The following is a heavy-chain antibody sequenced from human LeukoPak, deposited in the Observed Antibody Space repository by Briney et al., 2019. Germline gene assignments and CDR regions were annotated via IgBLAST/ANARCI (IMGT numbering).Heavy chain of an antibody. CDR2: IIPIFGTA. CDR1: GGTFSSYA. J-gene: IGHJ3*02. V-gene: IGHV1-69*05. Sequence: ASVKVSCKASGGTFSSYAISWVRQAPGQGLEWMGGIIPIFGTANYAQKFQGRVTITTDESTSTAYMELSSLRSEDTAVYYCARRNVVVINAFDIWGQGTMVTVSS. CDR3: ARRNVVVINAFDI. D-gene: IGHD3-22*01.